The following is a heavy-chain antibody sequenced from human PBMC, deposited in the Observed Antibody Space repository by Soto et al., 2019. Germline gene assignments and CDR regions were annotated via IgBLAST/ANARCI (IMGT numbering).Heavy chain of an antibody. D-gene: IGHD2-2*01. CDR3: ARVPAATEIDY. J-gene: IGHJ4*02. CDR1: GGSFSGYY. V-gene: IGHV4-34*01. Sequence: PSETLSLTCAVYGGSFSGYYCSWIRQPPGKGLEWIGEINHSGSTNYNPSLKSRVTISVDTSKNQFSLKLSSVTAADTAVYYCARVPAATEIDYWGQGTLVTVSS. CDR2: INHSGST.